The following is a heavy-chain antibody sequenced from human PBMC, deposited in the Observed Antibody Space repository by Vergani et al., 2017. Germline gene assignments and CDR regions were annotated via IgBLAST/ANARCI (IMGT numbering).Heavy chain of an antibody. D-gene: IGHD3-22*01. V-gene: IGHV3-7*01. J-gene: IGHJ3*02. CDR1: GFTFSSYW. CDR3: ARDHAPRRYDSRATGAFDI. CDR2: IKQDGSEK. Sequence: EVQLVESGGGLVQPGGSLRLSCAASGFTFSSYWMSWVRQAPGKGLEWVANIKQDGSEKYYVDSVKGRFTISRENAKNSLYLQMNSLRAEDTAVYYCARDHAPRRYDSRATGAFDIWGQGTMVTVSS.